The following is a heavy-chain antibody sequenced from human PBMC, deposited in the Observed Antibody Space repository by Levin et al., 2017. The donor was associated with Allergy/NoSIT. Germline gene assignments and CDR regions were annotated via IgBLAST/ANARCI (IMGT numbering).Heavy chain of an antibody. V-gene: IGHV3-7*01. CDR2: ISPDGSAK. Sequence: GESLKISCSAYGFYFSAYWMNWVRQTPGKGLEWVANISPDGSAKTYVDSARGRFTVSRDNADNSLYLHMNRLGDEDSALYFCAGGGPQFNYWGQGTLVTVSS. J-gene: IGHJ4*02. CDR3: AGGGPQFNY. D-gene: IGHD3-16*01. CDR1: GFYFSAYW.